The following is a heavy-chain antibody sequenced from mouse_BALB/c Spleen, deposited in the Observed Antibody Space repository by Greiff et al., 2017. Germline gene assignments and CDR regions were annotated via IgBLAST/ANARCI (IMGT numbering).Heavy chain of an antibody. CDR1: GFSLTGYG. CDR3: ARDHGYYPDYYAMDY. D-gene: IGHD2-3*01. CDR2: IWGDGST. Sequence: VKLQESGPGLVAPSQSLSITCTVSGFSLTGYGVNWVRQPPGKGLEWLGMIWGDGSTDYNSALKSRLSISKDNSKSQVFLKMNSLQTDDTARYYCARDHGYYPDYYAMDYWGQGTSVTVSS. V-gene: IGHV2-6-7*01. J-gene: IGHJ4*01.